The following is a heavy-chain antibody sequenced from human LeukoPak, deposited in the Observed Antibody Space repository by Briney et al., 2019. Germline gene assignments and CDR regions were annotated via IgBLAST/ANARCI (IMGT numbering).Heavy chain of an antibody. CDR3: ARALGVMTIFGVVRAPHY. V-gene: IGHV1-46*01. J-gene: IGHJ4*02. D-gene: IGHD3-3*01. CDR1: GYTFTDYY. Sequence: ASVKVSCKASGYTFTDYYMHWVRQAPGQGLEWMGIINPSGGSTSYAQKFQGRVTMTRDTSTSTVYMELSSLRSEDTAVYYCARALGVMTIFGVVRAPHYWGQGTLVTVSS. CDR2: INPSGGST.